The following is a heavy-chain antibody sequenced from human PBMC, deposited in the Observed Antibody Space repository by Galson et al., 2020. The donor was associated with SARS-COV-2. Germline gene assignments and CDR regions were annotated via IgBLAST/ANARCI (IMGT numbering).Heavy chain of an antibody. V-gene: IGHV4-30-4*01. D-gene: IGHD3-9*01. CDR3: ARERLDILTGYPNYYGMDV. CDR2: IYYSGST. CDR1: GDSISSGDYY. Sequence: TSETLSLTCTVSGDSISSGDYYWSWIRQPPGKGLEWIGYIYYSGSTYYNPSLKSRVTISVDTSKNQFSLKLSSVTAAGTAVYSCARERLDILTGYPNYYGMDVWGQGTTVTVSS. J-gene: IGHJ6*02.